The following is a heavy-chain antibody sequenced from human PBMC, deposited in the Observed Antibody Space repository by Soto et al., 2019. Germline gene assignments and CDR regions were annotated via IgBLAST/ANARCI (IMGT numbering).Heavy chain of an antibody. D-gene: IGHD3-3*01. J-gene: IGHJ6*02. V-gene: IGHV3-23*01. CDR3: AKDLIKLFGVTRVYGMDV. CDR1: GFTFSSYA. Sequence: PGGSLRLSCAASGFTFSSYAMSWVRQAPGKGLEWVSAISGSGGSTYYADSVKGRFTISRDNSKNTLYLQMNSLRAEDTAVYYCAKDLIKLFGVTRVYGMDVWGQVTTVTVSS. CDR2: ISGSGGST.